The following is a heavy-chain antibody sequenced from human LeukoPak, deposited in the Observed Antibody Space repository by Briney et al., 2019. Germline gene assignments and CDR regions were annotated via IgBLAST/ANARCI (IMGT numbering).Heavy chain of an antibody. D-gene: IGHD2-21*01. CDR1: GFTFSSYG. CDR3: AKAGLVIYYFDY. J-gene: IGHJ4*02. Sequence: GGSLRLSCAASGFTFSSYGMHWVRQAPGKGLEWVAVISYDGSNKYYADSVKGRFTISRDNSKNTLYLQMNSLRAEDTAVYYCAKAGLVIYYFDYWGQGTLSPSPQ. CDR2: ISYDGSNK. V-gene: IGHV3-30*18.